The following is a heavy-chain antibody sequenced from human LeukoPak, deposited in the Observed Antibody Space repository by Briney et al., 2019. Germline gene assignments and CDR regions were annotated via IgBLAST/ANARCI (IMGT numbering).Heavy chain of an antibody. D-gene: IGHD6-13*01. Sequence: ASVKVSCNASGYTFTNYGINWVRQAPGQGLEWMGWINTNTGNPMYAQGFTGRFVFSLDTSVSTAYLQISSLKADDIAVYYCATRYSSSHYYYLDVWGKGTTVTVSS. CDR1: GYTFTNYG. CDR3: ATRYSSSHYYYLDV. V-gene: IGHV7-4-1*02. CDR2: INTNTGNP. J-gene: IGHJ6*03.